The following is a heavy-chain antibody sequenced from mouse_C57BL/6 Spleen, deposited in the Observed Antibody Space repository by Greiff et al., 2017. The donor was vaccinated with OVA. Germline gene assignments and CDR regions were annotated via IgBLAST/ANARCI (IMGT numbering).Heavy chain of an antibody. J-gene: IGHJ1*03. Sequence: EVQGVESGPSLVRPSQTLSLSCTVTGFSINSDCYWIWIRQFPGNKLEYIGYTFYSGITYYNPSLESRTYITRDPSKNQFSLKLSSVTTEDTATDYGARERGGYFEVWGTGTTVTVSS. CDR1: GFSINSDCY. CDR2: TFYSGIT. V-gene: IGHV3-3*01. CDR3: ARERGGYFEV.